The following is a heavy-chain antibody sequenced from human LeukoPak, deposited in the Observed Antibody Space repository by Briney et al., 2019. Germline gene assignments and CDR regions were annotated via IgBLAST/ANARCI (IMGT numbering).Heavy chain of an antibody. CDR2: INPNSGGT. D-gene: IGHD1-26*01. V-gene: IGHV1-2*02. CDR3: AREWELLRKYLYH. J-gene: IGHJ1*01. CDR1: GYTFTGYY. Sequence: EASVKVSCKASGYTFTGYYLHWVRQAPGQGLDWMGWINPNSGGTTYAQNFKGRVTMTWGTSISTAYMELSRLRSDDTAVYYCAREWELLRKYLYHWGQGTLVTVSS.